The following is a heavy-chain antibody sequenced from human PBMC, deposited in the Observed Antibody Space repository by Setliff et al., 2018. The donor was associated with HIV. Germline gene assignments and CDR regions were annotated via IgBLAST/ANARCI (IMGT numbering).Heavy chain of an antibody. CDR2: IYTSGTT. CDR1: DSGTYY. J-gene: IGHJ4*02. Sequence: SETLSLTCTVSDSGTYYWSWIRQPAGKRLEWIGRIYTSGTTNYNASLKSRVTMSVDMSKNQFSLKVNSVTAADTAVYYCARDSPLDYGDYYFDYWGRGTLVTVSS. CDR3: ARDSPLDYGDYYFDY. D-gene: IGHD4-17*01. V-gene: IGHV4-4*07.